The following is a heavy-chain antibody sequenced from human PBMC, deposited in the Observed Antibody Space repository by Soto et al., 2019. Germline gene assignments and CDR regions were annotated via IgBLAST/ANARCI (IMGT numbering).Heavy chain of an antibody. CDR3: ARGGTLNPFDP. CDR2: ITPLYGTK. Sequence: QVQLVQSGPEVKEPGSSVKVSCKTSGGTFSSYSLNWVRQAPGQGLEWMGVITPLYGTKNYAQRFRGRVTFAAAESTNKVFMVLPGATSAATAVYFCARGGTLNPFDPWGQGTLVTVSS. V-gene: IGHV1-69*12. J-gene: IGHJ5*02. CDR1: GGTFSSYS. D-gene: IGHD3-16*01.